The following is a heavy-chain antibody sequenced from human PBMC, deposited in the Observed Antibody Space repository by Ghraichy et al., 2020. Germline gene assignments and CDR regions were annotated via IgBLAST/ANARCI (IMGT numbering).Heavy chain of an antibody. CDR2: IYWDDDK. D-gene: IGHD4-17*01. CDR3: AHSSGESGTVTRAEYFQH. CDR1: GFSLSTSGVG. J-gene: IGHJ1*01. Sequence: SGPTLVKPTQTLTLTCTFSGFSLSTSGVGVGWIRQPPGKALEWLALIYWDDDKRYSPSLKSRLTITKDTSKNQVVLTMTNMDPVDTATYYCAHSSGESGTVTRAEYFQHWGQGTLVTVSS. V-gene: IGHV2-5*02.